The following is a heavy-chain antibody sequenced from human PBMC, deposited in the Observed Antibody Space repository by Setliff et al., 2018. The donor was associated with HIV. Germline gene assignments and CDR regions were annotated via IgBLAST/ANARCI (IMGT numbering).Heavy chain of an antibody. CDR1: GYSFTTYG. Sequence: SVKVSCKASGYSFTTYGFSWVRQAPGQGLEWMGWISAYDGNTKYAQKFQGRVTMTTDTSTSTAYMELSSLRSEDTAVYYCARCGAGEWHLYMDVWGKGTAVTVSS. CDR2: ISAYDGNT. V-gene: IGHV1-18*01. J-gene: IGHJ6*03. CDR3: ARCGAGEWHLYMDV. D-gene: IGHD3-16*01.